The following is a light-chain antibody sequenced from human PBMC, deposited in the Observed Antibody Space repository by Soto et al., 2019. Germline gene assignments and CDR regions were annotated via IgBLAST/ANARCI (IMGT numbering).Light chain of an antibody. CDR3: QQYNNWPWT. CDR2: GAS. Sequence: EIVMTQSPATLSVSPVGRATPSCRASQSISDTLAWYQQKPGQAPRLLIHGASTRATGFPARFSGSGSGTDFTLTISSLQSEDFAVYYCQQYNNWPWTFGQGTTGDIK. V-gene: IGKV3-15*01. J-gene: IGKJ1*01. CDR1: QSISDT.